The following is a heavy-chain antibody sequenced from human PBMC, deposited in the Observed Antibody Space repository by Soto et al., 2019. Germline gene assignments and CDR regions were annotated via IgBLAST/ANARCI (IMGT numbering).Heavy chain of an antibody. CDR3: AILKRDYGDYVGYFDY. V-gene: IGHV5-51*01. J-gene: IGHJ4*02. CDR1: GYSFTSYW. CDR2: IYPGDSDT. D-gene: IGHD4-17*01. Sequence: GESLKISCKGSGYSFTSYWIGWVRQMPGKGLEWMGIIYPGDSDTRYSPSFQGQVTISADKSISTAYLQWSSLKASDTAMYYCAILKRDYGDYVGYFDYWGQGTLVTVSS.